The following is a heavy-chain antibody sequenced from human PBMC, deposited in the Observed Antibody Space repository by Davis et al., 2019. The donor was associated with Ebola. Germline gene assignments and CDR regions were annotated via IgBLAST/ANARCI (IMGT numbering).Heavy chain of an antibody. CDR2: ISGSGGST. J-gene: IGHJ4*02. V-gene: IGHV3-23*01. CDR3: AKKGEGGPDNSGSYLGYFDY. D-gene: IGHD1-26*01. Sequence: GESLKISCAASAFTFSSYAMSWVRQAPGKGLEWVSAISGSGGSTYYADPVKGRFTISRDNSKNTMYLQMNSLRAEDTAVYYCAKKGEGGPDNSGSYLGYFDYWGQGTLVTVSS. CDR1: AFTFSSYA.